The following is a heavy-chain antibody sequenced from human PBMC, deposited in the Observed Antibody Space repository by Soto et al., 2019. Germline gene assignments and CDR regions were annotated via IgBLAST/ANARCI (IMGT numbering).Heavy chain of an antibody. CDR1: GFTFSNYG. D-gene: IGHD3-10*02. Sequence: QVQLVESGGGVVQPGRSLRLSCAASGFTFSNYGMHWVRQAPGKGLEWVAVISYDGSNKYYADSVKGRITISRDNSKKTLYMRMNSLRAEDTAVYYCANNVPGYTENSAGMDVWGQGTTVTVSS. V-gene: IGHV3-30*18. CDR2: ISYDGSNK. J-gene: IGHJ6*02. CDR3: ANNVPGYTENSAGMDV.